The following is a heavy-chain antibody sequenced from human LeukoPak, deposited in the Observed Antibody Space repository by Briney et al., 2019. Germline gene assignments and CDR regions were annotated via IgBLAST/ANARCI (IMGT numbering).Heavy chain of an antibody. CDR3: ARDESMITFGGVIVRGGDY. Sequence: ASVKVSCKASGGTFSSYAISWVRQAPGQGLEWMGWISAYSGNTNYAQKLQGRVTMTTDTSTSTAYMKLRSLRSDDTAVYYCARDESMITFGGVIVRGGDYWGQGTLVTVSS. CDR2: ISAYSGNT. D-gene: IGHD3-16*02. CDR1: GGTFSSYA. J-gene: IGHJ4*02. V-gene: IGHV1-18*01.